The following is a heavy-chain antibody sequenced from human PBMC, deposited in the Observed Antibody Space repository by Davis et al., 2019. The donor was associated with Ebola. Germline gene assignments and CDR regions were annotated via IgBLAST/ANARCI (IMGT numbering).Heavy chain of an antibody. V-gene: IGHV3-7*01. CDR3: VRGGGRNSDY. J-gene: IGHJ4*02. Sequence: PGGSLRLSCAASGFTFSSYWMTWVRQAPGKGPEWVAHMNQDGGEKYHVDSVKGRFTISRDNAKNSLYLQMNSLRIEDTAVYYCVRGGGRNSDYWGQGTLVTVSS. D-gene: IGHD3-16*01. CDR1: GFTFSSYW. CDR2: MNQDGGEK.